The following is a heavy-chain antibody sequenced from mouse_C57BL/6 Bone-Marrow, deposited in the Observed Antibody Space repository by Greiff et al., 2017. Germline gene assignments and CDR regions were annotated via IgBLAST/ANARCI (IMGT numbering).Heavy chain of an antibody. D-gene: IGHD2-1*01. CDR3: TRGDGNYEGVDY. Sequence: VQLQQSGAELVRPGASVTLSCKASGYTFTDYEMHWVKQTPVHGLEWIGAIDPETGGTAYNQKFKGKAILTADKSSSTAYMELRSLTSEDSAVYYWTRGDGNYEGVDYGGQGTSGTVSA. J-gene: IGHJ4*01. CDR1: GYTFTDYE. CDR2: IDPETGGT. V-gene: IGHV1-15*01.